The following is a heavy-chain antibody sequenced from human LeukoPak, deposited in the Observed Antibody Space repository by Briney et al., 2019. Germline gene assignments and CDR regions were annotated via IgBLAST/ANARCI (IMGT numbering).Heavy chain of an antibody. J-gene: IGHJ4*02. V-gene: IGHV1-18*01. D-gene: IGHD3-22*01. Sequence: GASVKVSCKASGYTFTSYGISWVRQAPGQGLEWMGWISAYNGNTNYAQKLQGRVTMTTDTSTSTAYMELSSLRSDDTAVYYCARHLGRTYYYDSSGYCPLDYWGQGTMVTVSS. CDR3: ARHLGRTYYYDSSGYCPLDY. CDR1: GYTFTSYG. CDR2: ISAYNGNT.